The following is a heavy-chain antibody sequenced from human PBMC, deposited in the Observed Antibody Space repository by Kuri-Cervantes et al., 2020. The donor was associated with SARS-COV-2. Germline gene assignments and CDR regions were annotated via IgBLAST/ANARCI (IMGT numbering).Heavy chain of an antibody. CDR3: ARNHSMDV. CDR1: GFTFSDCD. V-gene: IGHV3-33*08. Sequence: GESLKISCASSGFTFSDCDMHWVRQAPGKGLEWVSVNWYDGPNTYYTVSVKGRFTISRDNSKNMLYLEVNSLRAEDTCVYYCARNHSMDVWGKGTAVTVSS. CDR2: NWYDGPNT. J-gene: IGHJ6*03.